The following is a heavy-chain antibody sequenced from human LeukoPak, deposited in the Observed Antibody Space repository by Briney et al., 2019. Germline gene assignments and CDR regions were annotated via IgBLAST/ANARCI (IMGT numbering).Heavy chain of an antibody. CDR1: GDSISSSNYY. Sequence: SETLSLTCTVSGDSISSSNYYWGWIRQPPGKGLEWIGTMYFSGITDYNPSLKSRLTISLDTSKNQVSLKLSPVTAADTALYYCARHRRDSVTSAYDNWGQGTLVTVSS. J-gene: IGHJ4*02. CDR3: ARHRRDSVTSAYDN. CDR2: MYFSGIT. V-gene: IGHV4-39*01. D-gene: IGHD6-25*01.